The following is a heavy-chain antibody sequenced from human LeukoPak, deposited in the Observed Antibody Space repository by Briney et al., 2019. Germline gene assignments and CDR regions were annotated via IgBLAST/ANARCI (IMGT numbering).Heavy chain of an antibody. CDR1: GFTFSSYS. V-gene: IGHV3-7*01. Sequence: GGSLRLSCAASGFTFSSYSMNWVRQAPGKGLEWVTNINQDGSEKYYVDSVKGRFTISRDNARNALYLQMNSLRTEDTAVYYCARGDRGFDYWGQGTLVTVSS. J-gene: IGHJ4*02. CDR2: INQDGSEK. CDR3: ARGDRGFDY.